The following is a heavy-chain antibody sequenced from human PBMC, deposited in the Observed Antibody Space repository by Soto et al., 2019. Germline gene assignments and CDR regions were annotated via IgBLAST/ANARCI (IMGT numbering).Heavy chain of an antibody. CDR2: ISAYNGNT. D-gene: IGHD2-15*01. V-gene: IGHV1-18*01. CDR3: ARDPAVYCSGGSCYGVHYYGMDV. Sequence: QVQLVQSGAEVKKPGASVKVSCKASGYTFTSYGISWVRQAPGQGLEWMGWISAYNGNTNYAQKLQGRDTMTTDTSTSTAYMELRSQRSDDTAVYYCARDPAVYCSGGSCYGVHYYGMDVCDQGTTVTVSS. CDR1: GYTFTSYG. J-gene: IGHJ6*02.